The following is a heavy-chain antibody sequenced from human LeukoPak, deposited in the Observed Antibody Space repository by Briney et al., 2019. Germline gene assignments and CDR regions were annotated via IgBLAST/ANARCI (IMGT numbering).Heavy chain of an antibody. CDR2: IKQDETEK. CDR3: ARDRALYFGEFAFAY. D-gene: IGHD3-10*01. CDR1: GFPFSSYW. Sequence: PGGSLRLSCAASGFPFSSYWMTWVRQAPGGGLEWVAHIKQDETEKYYVESVEGRFTIARDNGQNLLYLQLASLRAEDTAVYYCARDRALYFGEFAFAYWGQGTLVTVSS. J-gene: IGHJ4*02. V-gene: IGHV3-7*03.